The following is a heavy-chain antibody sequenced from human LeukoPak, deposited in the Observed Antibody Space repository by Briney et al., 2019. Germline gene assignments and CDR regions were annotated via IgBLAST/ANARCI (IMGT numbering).Heavy chain of an antibody. CDR1: GGTFSSYT. J-gene: IGHJ6*02. CDR2: IIPILGIA. CDR3: ARAYYESSGYYPVYYYGMDV. D-gene: IGHD3-22*01. V-gene: IGHV1-69*02. Sequence: SVKVSCKASGGTFSSYTISWVRQAPGQGLEWMGRIIPILGIANYAQKFQGRVTITADKSTSTAYMELSSLRSEDTAVYYCARAYYESSGYYPVYYYGMDVWGQGTTVTVSS.